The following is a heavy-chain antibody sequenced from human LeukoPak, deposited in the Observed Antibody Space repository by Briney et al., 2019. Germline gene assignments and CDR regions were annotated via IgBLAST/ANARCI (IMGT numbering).Heavy chain of an antibody. D-gene: IGHD1-26*01. CDR3: ARVGLYSGSYYIFDY. Sequence: ASVKVSFTASGYTFTSYYMHWVRQAPGQGLEWMGIINPSGGSTSYAQKFQGRVTMTRDTSTSTVYMELGSLSSEDTAVYYCARVGLYSGSYYIFDYWGQGALVTVSS. J-gene: IGHJ4*02. CDR1: GYTFTSYY. V-gene: IGHV1-46*01. CDR2: INPSGGST.